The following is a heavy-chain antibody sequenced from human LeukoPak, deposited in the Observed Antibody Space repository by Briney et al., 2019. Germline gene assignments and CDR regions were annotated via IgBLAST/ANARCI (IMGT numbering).Heavy chain of an antibody. CDR3: ARERTSNGYSSSWLDGGFDY. Sequence: PGGSLRLSCAASGFTFSSYAMHWVRQAPGKGLEWVAVTSYDGSNKYYADSVKGRFTISRDNSKNTLYLQMNSLRAEDTAVYYCARERTSNGYSSSWLDGGFDYWGQGTLVTVSS. J-gene: IGHJ4*02. CDR1: GFTFSSYA. D-gene: IGHD6-13*01. V-gene: IGHV3-30-3*01. CDR2: TSYDGSNK.